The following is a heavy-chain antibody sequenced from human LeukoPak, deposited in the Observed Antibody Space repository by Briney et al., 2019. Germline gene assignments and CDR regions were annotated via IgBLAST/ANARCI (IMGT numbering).Heavy chain of an antibody. CDR1: GDSISTSNSY. D-gene: IGHD3-22*01. V-gene: IGHV4-39*01. CDR2: IYYSGNT. Sequence: SETLSLTCTVSGDSISTSNSYWGWIRQPPGKGLEWIGSIYYSGNTYYNASLKSRVTISVDTSKNQFSLKLSSVTAADTAVYYCARRDSSGYWWPKGVDYWGQGTLVTVSS. CDR3: ARRDSSGYWWPKGVDY. J-gene: IGHJ4*02.